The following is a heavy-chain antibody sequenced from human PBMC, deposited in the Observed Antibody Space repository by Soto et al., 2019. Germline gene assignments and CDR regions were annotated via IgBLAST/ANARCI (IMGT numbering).Heavy chain of an antibody. CDR2: ISSNGGST. D-gene: IGHD2-15*01. J-gene: IGHJ3*02. Sequence: GGSLRLSCAASGFTFSSYAMHWVRQAPGKGLEYVSAISSNGGSTYYANSVKGRFTISRDNSKNTLYLQMGSLRAEDMAVYYCARAPSVEPYGNAFDIWGQGTMVTVSS. CDR1: GFTFSSYA. CDR3: ARAPSVEPYGNAFDI. V-gene: IGHV3-64*01.